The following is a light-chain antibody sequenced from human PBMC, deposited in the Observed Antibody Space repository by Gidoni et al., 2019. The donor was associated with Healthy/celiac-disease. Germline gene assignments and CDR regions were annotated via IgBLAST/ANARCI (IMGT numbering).Light chain of an antibody. CDR1: QGISNY. J-gene: IGKJ2*01. CDR2: AAS. CDR3: QQYYSTPYT. V-gene: IGKV1-NL1*01. Sequence: IHMTQLPSSLSASVGDRVNITCRASQGISNYLAWSQQKPGKAPKLLLYAASRLESGVPFMFSGSGSGTDYTLTISSLQPEDFATYYCQQYYSTPYTFXXXTKLEIK.